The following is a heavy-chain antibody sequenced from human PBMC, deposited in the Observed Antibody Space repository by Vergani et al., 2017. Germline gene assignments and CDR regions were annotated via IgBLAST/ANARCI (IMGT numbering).Heavy chain of an antibody. CDR1: GGSFSGYY. V-gene: IGHV4-34*01. Sequence: QVQLQQWGAGLLKPSETLSLTCAVYGGSFSGYYWSWIRQPPGKGLEWIGEINHSGSTNYNPSLKSRVTISVDTSKNQFSLKLSSVTAADTAVYYCARDRPQLPTRYYDFXSGYYKGETADYYYMDVWGKGTTVTVSS. CDR2: INHSGST. CDR3: ARDRPQLPTRYYDFXSGYYKGETADYYYMDV. D-gene: IGHD3-3*01. J-gene: IGHJ6*03.